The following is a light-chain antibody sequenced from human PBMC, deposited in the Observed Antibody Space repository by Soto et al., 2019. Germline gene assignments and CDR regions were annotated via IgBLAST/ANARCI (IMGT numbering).Light chain of an antibody. CDR2: AAS. V-gene: IGKV1-17*01. CDR1: QGIRNA. J-gene: IGKJ2*01. CDR3: RQHNSLPLT. Sequence: DIQMTQSPSSLSASVGDRVTITCRASQGIRNALVWYQQKPGKAPKRLIYAASSFQSGVPSRFSGNRSGTKFTLTTNSLQPEDFVTYYCRQHNSLPLTFGQGTKLEIK.